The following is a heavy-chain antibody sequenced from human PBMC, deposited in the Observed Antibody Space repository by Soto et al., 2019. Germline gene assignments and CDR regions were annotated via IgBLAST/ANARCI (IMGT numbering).Heavy chain of an antibody. J-gene: IGHJ4*02. D-gene: IGHD3-22*01. Sequence: GGSLRLSCAASGFTFSGSAMHWVRQASGKGLEWVGRIRSKANSYATAYAASVKGRFTISRDDSKNTAYLQMNSLKTEDTAVYYCTRLDYYDSSGYYLRPFDYWGQGTLVTVSS. CDR2: IRSKANSYAT. V-gene: IGHV3-73*01. CDR1: GFTFSGSA. CDR3: TRLDYYDSSGYYLRPFDY.